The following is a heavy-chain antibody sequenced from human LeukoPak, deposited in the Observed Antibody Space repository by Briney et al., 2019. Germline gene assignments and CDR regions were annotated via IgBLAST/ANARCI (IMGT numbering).Heavy chain of an antibody. V-gene: IGHV3-9*01. Sequence: GGSLRLSCAASGFTFDDYVMHWVRQAPGKGLEWVSGISWNSGTIGYADSVKGRFTISRDNAKNSLYLQMNSLRAEDTALYYCAKDIVVVTAHPYYYYGMDVWGQGTTVTVSS. J-gene: IGHJ6*02. CDR3: AKDIVVVTAHPYYYYGMDV. CDR1: GFTFDDYV. D-gene: IGHD2-21*02. CDR2: ISWNSGTI.